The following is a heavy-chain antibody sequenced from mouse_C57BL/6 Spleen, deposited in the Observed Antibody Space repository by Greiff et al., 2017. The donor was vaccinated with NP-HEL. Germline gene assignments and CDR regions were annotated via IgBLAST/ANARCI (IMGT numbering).Heavy chain of an antibody. J-gene: IGHJ3*01. CDR1: GYSFTGYY. CDR2: INPSTGGT. CDR3: ARSGEYYEGAWFAY. Sequence: VQLQQSGPELVKPGASVKISCKASGYSFTGYYMNWVKQSPEKSLEWIGEINPSTGGTTYNQKFKAKATLTVDKSSSTAYMQLKSLTSEDSAVYYCARSGEYYEGAWFAYWGQGTLVTVSA. D-gene: IGHD2-4*01. V-gene: IGHV1-42*01.